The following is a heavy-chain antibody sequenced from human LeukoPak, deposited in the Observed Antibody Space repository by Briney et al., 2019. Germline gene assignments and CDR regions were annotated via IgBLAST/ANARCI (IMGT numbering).Heavy chain of an antibody. D-gene: IGHD2-2*01. V-gene: IGHV6-1*01. J-gene: IGHJ4*02. CDR3: ARGGRGYCTSSSCYFDY. Sequence: SRTLSLTCAISGDSVSSNTSTWNWIRQSPSRGLEWLGRTFYRSQWYNDYTSSVKSRISIKADTSKNQFSLQLNSVTPEDTAVYYCARGGRGYCTSSSCYFDYWGQGTLVTVSS. CDR2: TFYRSQWYN. CDR1: GDSVSSNTST.